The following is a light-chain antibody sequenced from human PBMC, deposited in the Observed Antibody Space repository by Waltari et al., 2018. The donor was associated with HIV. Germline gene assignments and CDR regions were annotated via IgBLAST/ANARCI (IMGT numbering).Light chain of an antibody. CDR1: SNDVGGYNY. J-gene: IGLJ2*01. V-gene: IGLV2-14*01. Sequence: QSALTQPASVSGSPGQSITISCTGTSNDVGGYNYVPWYQHHPGKAPKLMIYEVSDRPSGVSSRFSGSKSGNTASLTISGLQAEDEADYYCSSYTSSATLVFGGGTKLTV. CDR3: SSYTSSATLV. CDR2: EVS.